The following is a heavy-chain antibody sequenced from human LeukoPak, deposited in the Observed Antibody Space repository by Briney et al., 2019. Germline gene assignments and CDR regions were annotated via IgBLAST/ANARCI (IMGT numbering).Heavy chain of an antibody. J-gene: IGHJ4*02. CDR1: GYTFTSYA. CDR2: INTNTGNP. CDR3: ARVVPLTYSSGWTFDY. Sequence: ASVKVSCKASGYTFTSYAMTWVRQAPGQGLECMGYINTNTGNPTYAQGFTGRFVFSLDTSVSTTSLQISSLKAEDTAVYYCARVVPLTYSSGWTFDYWGQGTLVTVSS. D-gene: IGHD6-19*01. V-gene: IGHV7-4-1*02.